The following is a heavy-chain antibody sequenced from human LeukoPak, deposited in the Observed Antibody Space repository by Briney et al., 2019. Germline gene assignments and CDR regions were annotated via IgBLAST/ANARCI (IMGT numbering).Heavy chain of an antibody. D-gene: IGHD2/OR15-2a*01. Sequence: GGSLRLSCAVSGFTVSSNYMTWVRQAPGKGLEWVSLIYSGGSTYSADSVKGRFTISRDNSKNTLYLQMNSLRVEDTAVYYCARGISSSTCCHFDYWGQGILVTVSS. J-gene: IGHJ4*02. CDR3: ARGISSSTCCHFDY. CDR1: GFTVSSNY. V-gene: IGHV3-66*02. CDR2: IYSGGST.